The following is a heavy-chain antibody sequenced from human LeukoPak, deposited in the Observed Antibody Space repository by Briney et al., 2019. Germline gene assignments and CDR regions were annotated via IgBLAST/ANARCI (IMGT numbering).Heavy chain of an antibody. CDR3: AKGIVGATFGDYFDH. V-gene: IGHV3-23*01. CDR2: ISGSGGST. Sequence: GGSLRLSCAASGFTFSSYAMSWVRQAPGKGLEWVSAISGSGGSTYCADSVKGRFTISRDNSKNTLYLQMNSLRAEDTAVYYCAKGIVGATFGDYFDHWGQGTLVTVSS. D-gene: IGHD1-26*01. CDR1: GFTFSSYA. J-gene: IGHJ4*02.